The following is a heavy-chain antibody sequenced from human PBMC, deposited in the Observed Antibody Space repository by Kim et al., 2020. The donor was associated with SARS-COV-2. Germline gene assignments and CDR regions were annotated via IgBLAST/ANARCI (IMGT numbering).Heavy chain of an antibody. D-gene: IGHD3-16*01. V-gene: IGHV3-66*02. Sequence: GGSLRLSCAASGFTVSSNYMSWVRQAPGKGLEWVSVIYSGGSTYYADSVKGRFTISRDNSKNTPYLQMNSLRAEDTAVYYCARDVYYDYVWGSKGAFDIWGQGTMVTVSS. J-gene: IGHJ3*02. CDR1: GFTVSSNY. CDR3: ARDVYYDYVWGSKGAFDI. CDR2: IYSGGST.